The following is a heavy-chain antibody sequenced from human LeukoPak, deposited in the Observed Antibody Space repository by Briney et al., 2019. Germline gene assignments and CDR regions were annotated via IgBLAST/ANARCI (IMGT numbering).Heavy chain of an antibody. CDR3: AKEGYSSSAALDI. CDR2: ISYDGRNK. Sequence: GGSLRLSCAASGFTFSSCGIHWVRQAPGKGLEWVAVISYDGRNKYHADSVKGRFTISRDNSKKTLYLEMNSLRDEDTAVYYCAKEGYSSSAALDIWGQGTMVTVSS. J-gene: IGHJ3*02. V-gene: IGHV3-30*18. CDR1: GFTFSSCG. D-gene: IGHD6-13*01.